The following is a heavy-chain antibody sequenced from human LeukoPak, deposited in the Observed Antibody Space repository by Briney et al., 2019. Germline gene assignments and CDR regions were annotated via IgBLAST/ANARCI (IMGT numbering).Heavy chain of an antibody. CDR2: INHSGST. V-gene: IGHV4-34*01. Sequence: SETLSLTCAVYGGSFSGYYWSWIRQPPGKGLEWIGEINHSGSTNYNPSLKSRVTISVDTSKNQFSLKLSSVTAADTAVYYCARSIAALDYWAREPWSPSPQ. D-gene: IGHD6-13*01. J-gene: IGHJ4*02. CDR1: GGSFSGYY. CDR3: ARSIAALDY.